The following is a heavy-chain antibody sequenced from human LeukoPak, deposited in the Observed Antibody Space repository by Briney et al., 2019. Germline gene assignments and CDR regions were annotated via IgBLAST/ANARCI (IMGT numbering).Heavy chain of an antibody. V-gene: IGHV3-15*07. Sequence: GGSLRLSCAASGFTFSNAYMNWVRQAPGKGLGWVGRIKPKTEGETTEYAAPVKDRFSISRDDSKSMMYLQMNSLKTEDTAVYYCITPLPYSAQGGQGTLVTVSS. CDR1: GFTFSNAY. J-gene: IGHJ4*02. CDR3: ITPLPYSAQ. CDR2: IKPKTEGETT. D-gene: IGHD2-21*01.